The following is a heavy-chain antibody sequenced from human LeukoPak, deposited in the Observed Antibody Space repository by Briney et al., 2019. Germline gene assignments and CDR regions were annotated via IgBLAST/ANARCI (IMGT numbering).Heavy chain of an antibody. V-gene: IGHV3-48*01. CDR2: ISSSSSTI. CDR3: ARGSTYYDSSGQVPFDY. D-gene: IGHD3-22*01. Sequence: PGGSLRLSCAASGFTFSTYSMNWVRQAPGKRLEWASYISSSSSTIYYADSAKGRFTISRDNAKNSLYLQMNSLRAEDTAVYYCARGSTYYDSSGQVPFDYWGQGTLVTVSS. J-gene: IGHJ4*02. CDR1: GFTFSTYS.